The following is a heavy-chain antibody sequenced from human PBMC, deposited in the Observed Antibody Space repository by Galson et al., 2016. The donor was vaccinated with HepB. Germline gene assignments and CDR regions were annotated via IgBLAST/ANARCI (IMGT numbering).Heavy chain of an antibody. CDR2: FHTSGSA. D-gene: IGHD1-1*01. J-gene: IGHJ4*02. CDR3: ARAAPTRSFDY. Sequence: LSLTCTVSGGSISSGSYYWSWIRQPAGKGLEWIGRFHTSGSANYNPSLKSPVTVSVDTSMNQFSLKLTSVTAADTAMYYCARAAPTRSFDYWGQGILVTVSS. V-gene: IGHV4-61*02. CDR1: GGSISSGSYY.